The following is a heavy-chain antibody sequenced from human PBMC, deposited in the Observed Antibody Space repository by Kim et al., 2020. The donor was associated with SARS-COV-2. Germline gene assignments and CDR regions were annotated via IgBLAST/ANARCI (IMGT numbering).Heavy chain of an antibody. V-gene: IGHV4-39*01. Sequence: SETLSLTCTVSGGSISSSSYYWGWIRQPPGKGLEWIGSIYYSGSTYYNPSLKSRVTISVDTSKNQFSLKLSSVTAADTAVYYCASYGPTMVRGVITHPERPYGMDVWGQGTTVTVSS. CDR1: GGSISSSSYY. CDR3: ASYGPTMVRGVITHPERPYGMDV. CDR2: IYYSGST. D-gene: IGHD3-10*01. J-gene: IGHJ6*02.